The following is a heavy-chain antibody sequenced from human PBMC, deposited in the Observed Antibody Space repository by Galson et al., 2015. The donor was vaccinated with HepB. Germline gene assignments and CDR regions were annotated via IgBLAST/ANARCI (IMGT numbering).Heavy chain of an antibody. CDR1: GFTFRYYT. CDR2: ISSGSSDI. Sequence: SLRLSCAASGFTFRYYTMNWVRQAPGKGLEWVSSISSGSSDIYYADSVKGRFTISRDNAKNSLYLQMNSLRAEDTAVYYCARDQPGGYCSSTSCYGPQYYFDSWGQGTLVTVSS. D-gene: IGHD2-2*03. J-gene: IGHJ4*02. CDR3: ARDQPGGYCSSTSCYGPQYYFDS. V-gene: IGHV3-21*01.